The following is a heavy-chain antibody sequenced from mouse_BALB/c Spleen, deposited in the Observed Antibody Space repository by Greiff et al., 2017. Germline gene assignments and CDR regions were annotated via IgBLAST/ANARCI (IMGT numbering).Heavy chain of an antibody. Sequence: EVKLVESGGGLVKPGGSLKLSCAASGFTFSSYTMSWVRQTPEKRLEWVATISSGGSYTYYPDSVKGRFTISRDNAKNTLYLQMSSLKSEDTAMYYCTRGSSYENAMDYWGKEPQSPSPQ. CDR1: GFTFSSYT. CDR3: TRGSSYENAMDY. J-gene: IGHJ4*01. D-gene: IGHD1-1*01. V-gene: IGHV5-6-4*01. CDR2: ISSGGSYT.